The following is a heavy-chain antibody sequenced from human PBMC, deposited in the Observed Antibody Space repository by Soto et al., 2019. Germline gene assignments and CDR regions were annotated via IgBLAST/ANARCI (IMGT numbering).Heavy chain of an antibody. J-gene: IGHJ4*02. D-gene: IGHD2-15*01. CDR2: ISWNGGRT. V-gene: IGHV3-9*01. Sequence: EVQLVESGGGLVQPGRSLRLSCAASGFTFDDYAMHWVRQGPGKGLEWVSGISWNGGRTGYADSVKSRFTISRDNAKNSLYLQMNSLRTEDTALYYCAREGTTLDYWGQGTLVTVSS. CDR3: AREGTTLDY. CDR1: GFTFDDYA.